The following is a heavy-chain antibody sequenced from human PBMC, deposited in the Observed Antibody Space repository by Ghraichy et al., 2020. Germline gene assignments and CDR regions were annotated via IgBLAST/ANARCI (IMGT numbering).Heavy chain of an antibody. J-gene: IGHJ6*02. CDR2: ITSSGRTK. Sequence: GESLNISCVASGFTLTGYSMNWVRQSPGKGLEWVSYITSSGRTKSYADSVQGRFTISRDNAQNSLYLQMNSLRDDDTAVYYCARGSTVVRFYYYDGMDVWGQGTTVTVSS. CDR3: ARGSTVVRFYYYDGMDV. CDR1: GFTLTGYS. D-gene: IGHD4-23*01. V-gene: IGHV3-48*02.